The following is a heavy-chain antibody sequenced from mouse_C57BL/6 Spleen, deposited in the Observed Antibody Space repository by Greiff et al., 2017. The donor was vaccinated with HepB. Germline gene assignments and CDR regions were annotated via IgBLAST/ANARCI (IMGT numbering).Heavy chain of an antibody. J-gene: IGHJ3*01. V-gene: IGHV5-4*01. CDR3: ARDGPGFAY. Sequence: DVKLVESGGGLVKPGGSLKLSCAASGFTFSSYAMSWVRQTPEKRLEWVATISDGGSYTYYPDNVKGRFTSSRDNAKNNLYLQMSHLKSEDTAMYYCARDGPGFAYWGQGTLVTVSA. CDR1: GFTFSSYA. CDR2: ISDGGSYT.